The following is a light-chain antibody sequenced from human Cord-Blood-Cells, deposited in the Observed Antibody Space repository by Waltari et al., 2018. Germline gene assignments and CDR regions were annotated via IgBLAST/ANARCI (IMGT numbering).Light chain of an antibody. J-gene: IGLJ3*02. V-gene: IGLV5-45*01. CDR3: MIWHSSAWV. Sequence: QAVLTQPASLSASPGASASLTCTLRSGIHVGTYRIYWYQQKPGSPPQYLLRYKSDSDKQQGSGVPSRFSGSKDASANAGILLISWLQSEDEADYYCMIWHSSAWVFGGGTKLTVL. CDR2: YKSDSDK. CDR1: SGIHVGTYR.